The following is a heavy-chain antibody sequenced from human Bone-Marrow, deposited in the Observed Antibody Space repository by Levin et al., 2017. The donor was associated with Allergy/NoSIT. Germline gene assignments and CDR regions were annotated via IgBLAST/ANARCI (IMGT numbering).Heavy chain of an antibody. CDR1: GDTFSSYD. V-gene: IGHV1-8*01. Sequence: ASVKVSCKASGDTFSSYDINWVRQATGQGLEWMGWMNPDSGNTGYAQNFQGRVTMTRNTSISTAYMELSNLRSEDTAVYYCTRVRKHSYSSKLFDNWGQGTLVTVSS. D-gene: IGHD5-18*01. CDR2: MNPDSGNT. J-gene: IGHJ4*02. CDR3: TRVRKHSYSSKLFDN.